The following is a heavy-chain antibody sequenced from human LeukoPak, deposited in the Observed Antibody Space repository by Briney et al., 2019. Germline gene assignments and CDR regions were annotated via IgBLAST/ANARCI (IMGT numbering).Heavy chain of an antibody. J-gene: IGHJ4*02. CDR3: PKDGDPFGLGSYTTFDS. V-gene: IGHV3-9*01. CDR2: ISLNSDTI. D-gene: IGHD3-10*01. Sequence: SRSLRLSCAASGFTFDDYAMHWVRQAPGKGLEWVSGISLNSDTIDYADSVKGRFTISTDNAKNTLSLQMNSLRPEDTAFFYCPKDGDPFGLGSYTTFDSWGQGTRVPVSS. CDR1: GFTFDDYA.